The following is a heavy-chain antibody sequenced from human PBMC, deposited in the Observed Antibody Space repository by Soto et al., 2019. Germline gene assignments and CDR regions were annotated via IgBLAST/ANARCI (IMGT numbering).Heavy chain of an antibody. J-gene: IGHJ4*02. Sequence: SETLSLTCTVSGGSISSYYWSWIRQPPGKGMEWIGYIYYSGSTNYNPSLKSRVTISVDTSKNQFSLKLSSVTSADTAVNYWARMRGTYDSSGFDYWGQGTLVTVSS. V-gene: IGHV4-59*01. D-gene: IGHD3-22*01. CDR1: GGSISSYY. CDR2: IYYSGST. CDR3: ARMRGTYDSSGFDY.